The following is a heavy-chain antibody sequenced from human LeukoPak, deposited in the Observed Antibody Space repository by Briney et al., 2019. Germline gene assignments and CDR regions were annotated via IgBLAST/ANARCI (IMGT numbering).Heavy chain of an antibody. D-gene: IGHD3-16*02. J-gene: IGHJ4*02. Sequence: ASVKVSCKASGYTFTSYYMHWVRQAPGQGLEWMGIINPSGGSTSYAQKFQGRVTMTRDMSTSTVYMELSSLRSEDTAVYYCARNYDYVWGSYRYGYFDYWGQGTLVTVSS. CDR2: INPSGGST. CDR3: ARNYDYVWGSYRYGYFDY. V-gene: IGHV1-46*01. CDR1: GYTFTSYY.